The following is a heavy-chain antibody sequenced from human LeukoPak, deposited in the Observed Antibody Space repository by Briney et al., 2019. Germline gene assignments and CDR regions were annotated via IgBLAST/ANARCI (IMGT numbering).Heavy chain of an antibody. Sequence: SETLSLTCAVSGYSISSGYYWGWIRQPPGKGLEWIGSIYHSGSTYYNPSLKSRVTISVDTSKNQFSLKLSSVTAADTAVYYCARAPSYDFWSGYFDYWGQGTLVTASS. V-gene: IGHV4-38-2*01. J-gene: IGHJ4*02. CDR3: ARAPSYDFWSGYFDY. CDR2: IYHSGST. D-gene: IGHD3-3*01. CDR1: GYSISSGYY.